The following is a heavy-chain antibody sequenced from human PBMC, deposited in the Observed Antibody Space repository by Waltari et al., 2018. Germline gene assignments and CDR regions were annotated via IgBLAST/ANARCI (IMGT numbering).Heavy chain of an antibody. Sequence: GESGGGVVQPGRSLRLSCAASGFTFSSYAMHWVRQAPGKGLEWVAVISYDGSNKYYADSVKGRFTISRDNSKNTLYLQMNSLRAEDTAVYYCARDLGGDGYNPYYYYGMDVWGQGTTVTVSS. CDR2: ISYDGSNK. CDR3: ARDLGGDGYNPYYYYGMDV. D-gene: IGHD3-16*01. CDR1: GFTFSSYA. J-gene: IGHJ6*02. V-gene: IGHV3-30*01.